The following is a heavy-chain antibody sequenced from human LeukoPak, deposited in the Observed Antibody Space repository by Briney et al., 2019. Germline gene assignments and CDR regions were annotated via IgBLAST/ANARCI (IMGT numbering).Heavy chain of an antibody. CDR3: ARDNGAVGPIGAFDI. V-gene: IGHV1-46*01. D-gene: IGHD1-26*01. CDR1: GYTFTSYY. CDR2: INPSGGST. J-gene: IGHJ3*02. Sequence: ASVKVSCKASGYTFTSYYMHWVRQAPGQGLEWMGIINPSGGSTSYAQKFQGRVTMTRDMSTSTVYMELSSLRSEDTAVYYCARDNGAVGPIGAFDIWGQGTMVTVSS.